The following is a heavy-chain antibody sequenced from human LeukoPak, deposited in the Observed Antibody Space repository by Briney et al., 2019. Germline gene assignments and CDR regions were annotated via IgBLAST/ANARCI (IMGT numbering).Heavy chain of an antibody. CDR1: GGSFSSYY. J-gene: IGHJ4*02. D-gene: IGHD5-18*01. CDR3: ARVAGYTYSYYFDY. V-gene: IGHV4-59*01. CDR2: IYHTGST. Sequence: SETLSLTCTVSGGSFSSYYWTWIRQPPGKGLEWIGYIYHTGSTNYNPSLKSRVTISVDTSKNQFSLKLTSVTAADTAVYFCARVAGYTYSYYFDYWGQGTLVTVSS.